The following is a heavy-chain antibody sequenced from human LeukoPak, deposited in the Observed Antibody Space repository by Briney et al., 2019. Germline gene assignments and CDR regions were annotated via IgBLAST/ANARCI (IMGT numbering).Heavy chain of an antibody. CDR1: GGSFSGYY. Sequence: SETLSLTCAVYGGSFSGYYWSWIRQPPGKGLEWIGEINHSGSTNYNPSLKSRVTISVDTSKNQFSLKLSSVTAADTAVYYGARGIYYDSSGYYPYFDYWGQGTLVTVS. V-gene: IGHV4-34*01. CDR3: ARGIYYDSSGYYPYFDY. CDR2: INHSGST. J-gene: IGHJ4*02. D-gene: IGHD3-22*01.